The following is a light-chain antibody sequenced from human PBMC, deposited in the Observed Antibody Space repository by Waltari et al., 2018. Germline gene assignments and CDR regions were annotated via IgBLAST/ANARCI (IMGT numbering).Light chain of an antibody. V-gene: IGLV8-61*01. CDR3: LLYMGSGIWV. J-gene: IGLJ3*02. CDR1: SGSLSSTSY. CDR2: KAN. Sequence: QTVVTQEPSLSVSPGGTVTLTCALSSGSLSSTSYASWYQQRPGQTPRPLVYKANIRSSGVPALFAGSVLGNKAVLIITGAQAEDESTYYCLLYMGSGIWVFGGGTKLTVL.